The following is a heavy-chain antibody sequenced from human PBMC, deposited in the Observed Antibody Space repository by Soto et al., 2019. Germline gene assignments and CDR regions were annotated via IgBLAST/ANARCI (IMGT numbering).Heavy chain of an antibody. Sequence: ASVKVSCKASGYTFTSYDINWVRQAPGQGLEWMGGIIPIFGTANYAQKFQGRVTITADESTSTAYMELSSLRSEDTAVYYCARGSDTAMVPNYYYYYYGMDVWGQGTTVTVSS. V-gene: IGHV1-69*13. CDR3: ARGSDTAMVPNYYYYYYGMDV. J-gene: IGHJ6*02. D-gene: IGHD5-18*01. CDR1: GYTFTSYD. CDR2: IIPIFGTA.